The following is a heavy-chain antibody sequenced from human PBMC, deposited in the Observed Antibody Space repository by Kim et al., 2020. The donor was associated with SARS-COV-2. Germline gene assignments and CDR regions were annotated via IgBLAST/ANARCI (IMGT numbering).Heavy chain of an antibody. D-gene: IGHD2-2*01. CDR1: GFTFTNHG. CDR3: ARFRGDCSTNSCYMES. J-gene: IGHJ5*02. V-gene: IGHV3-33*01. CDR2: IWYDGSII. Sequence: GGSLRLSCAPSGFTFTNHGMHWVRQAPGKGLEWMAFIWYDGSIIGYADSVKGRFTISRDNSKSTLYLQMNSLRAEDTAVYFCARFRGDCSTNSCYMESWGQGTLVTVSS.